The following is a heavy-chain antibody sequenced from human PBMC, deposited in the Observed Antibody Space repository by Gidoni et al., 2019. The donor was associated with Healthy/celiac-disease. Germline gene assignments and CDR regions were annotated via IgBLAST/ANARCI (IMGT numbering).Heavy chain of an antibody. J-gene: IGHJ4*02. V-gene: IGHV3-30-3*01. CDR2: ISYDGSNK. CDR3: ARAGRTIFFY. CDR1: GFTFSSYA. Sequence: QVQLVESGGGVVQPGRSLRLSCAASGFTFSSYAMHWVRQAPGKGLEWVAVISYDGSNKYYADSVKGRFTISRDNSKNTLYLQMNSLRAEDTAVYYCARAGRTIFFYWGQGTLVTVSS. D-gene: IGHD2-8*01.